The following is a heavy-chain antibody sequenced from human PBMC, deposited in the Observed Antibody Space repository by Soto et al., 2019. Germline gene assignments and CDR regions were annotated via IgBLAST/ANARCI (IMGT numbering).Heavy chain of an antibody. CDR1: GFSFSGYA. CDR3: ANSLVPAAMGYYYGMDV. CDR2: ISYDGSND. V-gene: IGHV3-30*18. D-gene: IGHD2-2*01. J-gene: IGHJ6*02. Sequence: GGSLRLSCAASGFSFSGYAMHWVRQAPGKGLEWVAIISYDGSNDYYADSVKGRFTISRDNFKNTLYLQMSSLRAEDTAVYYCANSLVPAAMGYYYGMDVWGQGTTVTVSS.